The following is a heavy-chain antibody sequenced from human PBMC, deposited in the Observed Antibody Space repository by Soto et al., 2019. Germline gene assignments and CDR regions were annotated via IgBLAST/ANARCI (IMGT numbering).Heavy chain of an antibody. CDR1: GGTFSSYA. J-gene: IGHJ6*02. D-gene: IGHD2-15*01. Sequence: SVKVSCKASGGTFSSYAISWVRQAPGQGLEWMGGIIPIFGTANYAQKFQGRVTITADESTSTAYMELSSLRSEDTAVYYCARPYCSGGSCYQPAYYYYGMDVWGQGTTVTVSS. V-gene: IGHV1-69*13. CDR2: IIPIFGTA. CDR3: ARPYCSGGSCYQPAYYYYGMDV.